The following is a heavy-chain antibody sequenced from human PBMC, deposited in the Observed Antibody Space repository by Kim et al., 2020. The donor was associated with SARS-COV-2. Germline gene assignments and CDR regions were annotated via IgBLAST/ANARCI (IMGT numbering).Heavy chain of an antibody. CDR2: FDPEDGET. Sequence: ASVKVSCKVSGYTLTELSMHWVRQAPGKGLEWMGGFDPEDGETIYAQKFQGRVTMTEETSTDTAYMELSSLRSEDTAVYYCATSPATRRGHWFDPWGQGTLVTVSS. V-gene: IGHV1-24*01. J-gene: IGHJ5*02. CDR3: ATSPATRRGHWFDP. CDR1: GYTLTELS. D-gene: IGHD2-15*01.